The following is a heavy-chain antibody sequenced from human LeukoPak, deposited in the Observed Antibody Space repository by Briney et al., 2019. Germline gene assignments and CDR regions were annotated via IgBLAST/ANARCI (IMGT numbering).Heavy chain of an antibody. Sequence: PGGSLRLSCAASGFTFSTYWMHWVRQAPGKGLVWVSRIKSDGSTNYADSVKGRFTISRDNAKNTVSLPMNSLRPEDTGVYYCARAPSEIGGYYPEYFRHWGQGTLVTVSS. V-gene: IGHV3-74*01. CDR2: IKSDGST. J-gene: IGHJ1*01. CDR3: ARAPSEIGGYYPEYFRH. CDR1: GFTFSTYW. D-gene: IGHD3-22*01.